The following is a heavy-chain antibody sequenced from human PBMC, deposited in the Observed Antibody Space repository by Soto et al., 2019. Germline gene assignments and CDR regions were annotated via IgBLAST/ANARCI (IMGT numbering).Heavy chain of an antibody. CDR1: GYTLTSYA. D-gene: IGHD6-13*01. Sequence: VQLVQSGAEVKKPGASVKVSCKASGYTLTSYAMHWVRPAPGQRLEWMGWINAGNGNTKYSQKFQGRFTITSDTSASTAYVELSCLRSEDTAVYFCAGLQLEPRWFDPWVQGTLVTVSS. CDR3: AGLQLEPRWFDP. J-gene: IGHJ5*02. CDR2: INAGNGNT. V-gene: IGHV1-3*01.